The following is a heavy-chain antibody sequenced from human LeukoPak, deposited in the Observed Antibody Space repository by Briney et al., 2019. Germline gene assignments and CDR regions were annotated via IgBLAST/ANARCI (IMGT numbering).Heavy chain of an antibody. J-gene: IGHJ4*02. Sequence: PSETLSLTCTVSGGSISSYYWSWIRQPPGKGLDWIGYIYYSGSTNYNPSLKSRVTISVDMSKNQFSLKLSSVTVADTAVYYCASLRGYNGYDPFDYWGQGTLVTVSS. D-gene: IGHD5-12*01. CDR1: GGSISSYY. CDR3: ASLRGYNGYDPFDY. CDR2: IYYSGST. V-gene: IGHV4-59*08.